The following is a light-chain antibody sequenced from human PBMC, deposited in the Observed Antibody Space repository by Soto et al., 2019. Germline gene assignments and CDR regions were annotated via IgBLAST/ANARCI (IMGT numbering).Light chain of an antibody. V-gene: IGKV3-15*01. Sequence: EIAMTQSPATLSVSPVERATLSCRASQSVANDLAWYQHKPGQAPRLLTHGASTRATGIPARFSGVGSGTEFTLTISSLQSEDFAVYYCQQYNKWPQTFGQGTRLEIK. J-gene: IGKJ5*01. CDR3: QQYNKWPQT. CDR2: GAS. CDR1: QSVAND.